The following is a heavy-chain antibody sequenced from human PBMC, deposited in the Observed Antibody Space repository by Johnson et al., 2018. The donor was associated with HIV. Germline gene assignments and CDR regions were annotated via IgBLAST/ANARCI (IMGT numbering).Heavy chain of an antibody. J-gene: IGHJ3*02. V-gene: IGHV3-33*06. CDR1: GFTFSSYG. CDR2: IWYDGSNT. Sequence: QVQLVESGGGVVQPGRSLRLSCAASGFTFSSYGMHWVRQAPGKGLEWVALIWYDGSNTYYADSVKGRFNISRDNSKNTLYLQMHSLRVEDTAVYYCAKSPGKDHGGNSGAFDIWGQGTMVTVSS. D-gene: IGHD4-23*01. CDR3: AKSPGKDHGGNSGAFDI.